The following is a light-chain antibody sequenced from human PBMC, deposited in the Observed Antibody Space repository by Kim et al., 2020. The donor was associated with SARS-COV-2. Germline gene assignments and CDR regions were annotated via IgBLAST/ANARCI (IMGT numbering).Light chain of an antibody. CDR1: QLTATS. V-gene: IGKV3D-20*02. CDR2: DVS. CDR3: RQYNISPWT. Sequence: LAPEGSTTLSCKASQLTATSLAWYQHRPGQAPRLLVHDVSTRASGVPDRFSGRGSGTEFTLTISRLEAEDFAVYYCRQYNISPWTFGPGTKLEI. J-gene: IGKJ2*02.